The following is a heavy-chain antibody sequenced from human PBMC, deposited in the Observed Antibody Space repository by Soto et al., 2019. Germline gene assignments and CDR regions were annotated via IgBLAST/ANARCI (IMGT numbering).Heavy chain of an antibody. J-gene: IGHJ6*03. CDR1: GFTFSSYG. V-gene: IGHV3-33*01. CDR3: ESRVHYGSGNYMDV. Sequence: QVQLVESGGGVVQPGRSLRLSCAASGFTFSSYGMHWVRQAPGKGLEWVSVIWDGGSNKYYADSVKGRFTISRDNSKNTLYLKMNRERGGDTAVYDCESRVHYGSGNYMDVWGKGTTVTVSS. D-gene: IGHD3-10*01. CDR2: IWDGGSNK.